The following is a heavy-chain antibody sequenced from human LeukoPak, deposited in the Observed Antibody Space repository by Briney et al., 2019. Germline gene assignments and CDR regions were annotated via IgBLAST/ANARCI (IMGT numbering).Heavy chain of an antibody. CDR3: ARADIVATFCFDF. V-gene: IGHV1-3*01. CDR2: INAGNGNT. J-gene: IGHJ4*02. Sequence: ASVKVSCKASGYTFTSYAMHWVRQAPGQRLEWMGWINAGNGNTKYSQKFQGRVTITRDRSASTAYMELSSLRSEDTAVYYCARADIVATFCFDFWGQGTLVTVSS. D-gene: IGHD5-12*01. CDR1: GYTFTSYA.